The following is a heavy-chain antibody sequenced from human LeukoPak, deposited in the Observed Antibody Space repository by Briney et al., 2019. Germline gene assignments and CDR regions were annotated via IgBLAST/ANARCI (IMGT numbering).Heavy chain of an antibody. CDR3: ARATFWSGYYRYDDAFDI. Sequence: ASVKVSCKASGYTFTSYDINWVRQATGQGLEWMGWMNPNSGNTGYAQKFQGRVTMTRNTSISTAYMELSSLRSEDTAVYYCARATFWSGYYRYDDAFDIWGQGTMVTVSP. D-gene: IGHD3-3*01. CDR1: GYTFTSYD. J-gene: IGHJ3*02. V-gene: IGHV1-8*01. CDR2: MNPNSGNT.